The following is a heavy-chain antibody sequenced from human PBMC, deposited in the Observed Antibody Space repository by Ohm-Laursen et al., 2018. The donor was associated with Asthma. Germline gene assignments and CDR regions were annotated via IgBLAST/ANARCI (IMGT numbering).Heavy chain of an antibody. Sequence: TLSLTCAASGDKFSAYYFSWIRQHPGKGLEWIGYIYYSGSTYYNPSLKSRVTISIDTSKNQFSLKLSSVTAADTAVYYCVREDFDWPPGYCDYWGQGTLVTVSS. CDR2: IYYSGST. D-gene: IGHD3-9*01. J-gene: IGHJ4*02. CDR1: GDKFSAYY. CDR3: VREDFDWPPGYCDY. V-gene: IGHV4-31*11.